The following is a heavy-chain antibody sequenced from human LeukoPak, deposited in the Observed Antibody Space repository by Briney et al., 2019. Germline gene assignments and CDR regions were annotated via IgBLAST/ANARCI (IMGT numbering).Heavy chain of an antibody. CDR2: ISSSSNYI. Sequence: PGGSLRLSCAASGFTFSSYSMNWVRQAPGKGLEWVSSISSSSNYIYYADSVKGRFTISRDNAKNSLYLQMNSLRAEDTAVYYCARARKDSSGQQYWGQGTLVTVSS. J-gene: IGHJ4*02. D-gene: IGHD3-22*01. CDR1: GFTFSSYS. V-gene: IGHV3-21*01. CDR3: ARARKDSSGQQY.